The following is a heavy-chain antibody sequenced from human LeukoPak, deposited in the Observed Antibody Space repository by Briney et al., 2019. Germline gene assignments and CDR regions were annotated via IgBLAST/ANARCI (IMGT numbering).Heavy chain of an antibody. V-gene: IGHV1-69*13. J-gene: IGHJ4*02. Sequence: GASVKVSCKASGYTFTSYAISWVRQAPGQGLEWMGGIIPIFGTANYAQKFQGRVTITADESTSTAYMELSSLRSEDTAVYYCARDSSSHCSSTSCYGTYYFDYWGQGTLVTVSS. CDR1: GYTFTSYA. D-gene: IGHD2-2*01. CDR3: ARDSSSHCSSTSCYGTYYFDY. CDR2: IIPIFGTA.